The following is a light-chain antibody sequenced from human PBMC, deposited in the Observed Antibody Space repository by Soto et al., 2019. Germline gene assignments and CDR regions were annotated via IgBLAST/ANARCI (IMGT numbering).Light chain of an antibody. Sequence: EIVLTQSPATLSLSPGERATLSCRASQSISNNLVWYQQKPGQAPRLLIYDVSNRATGIPARFSGSGSGTDFTLTISSLEPEDFAVYYCQQRSNWPLTFGGWTKVDIK. J-gene: IGKJ4*01. V-gene: IGKV3-11*01. CDR3: QQRSNWPLT. CDR2: DVS. CDR1: QSISNN.